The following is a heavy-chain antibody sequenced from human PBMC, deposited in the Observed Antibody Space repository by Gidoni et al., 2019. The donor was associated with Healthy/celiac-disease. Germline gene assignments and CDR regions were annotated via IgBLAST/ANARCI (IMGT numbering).Heavy chain of an antibody. J-gene: IGHJ4*02. Sequence: QVQLQQWGAGLLKPSETLSLTCAVYGGSFSGYYWSWIRQPPGKGLEWIGEINHSGSTNYNPSLKSRVTISVDTSKNQFSLKLSSVTAADTAVYYCARRGLRYCSSTSCRGVFDYWGQGTLVTVSS. D-gene: IGHD2-2*01. CDR1: GGSFSGYY. V-gene: IGHV4-34*01. CDR2: INHSGST. CDR3: ARRGLRYCSSTSCRGVFDY.